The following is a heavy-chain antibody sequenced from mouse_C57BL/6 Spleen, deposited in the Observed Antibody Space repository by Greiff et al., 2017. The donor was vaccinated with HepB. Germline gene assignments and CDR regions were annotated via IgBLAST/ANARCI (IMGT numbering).Heavy chain of an antibody. CDR3: ATGTPSDY. J-gene: IGHJ2*01. CDR1: GYTFTSYW. Sequence: VKLQQPGAELVKPGASVKLSCKASGYTFTSYWMQWVKQRPGQGLEWIGEIDPSDSYTNYNQKFKGKATLTVDTSSSTAYMQLSSLTSEDSAVYYCATGTPSDYWGQGTTLTVSS. V-gene: IGHV1-50*01. CDR2: IDPSDSYT. D-gene: IGHD4-1*01.